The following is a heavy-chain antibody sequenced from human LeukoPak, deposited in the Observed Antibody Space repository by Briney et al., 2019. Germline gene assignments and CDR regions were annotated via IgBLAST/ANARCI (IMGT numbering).Heavy chain of an antibody. J-gene: IGHJ4*02. CDR2: FSGSGGST. CDR1: GFTFSSYA. CDR3: ARDLTLRFLEWLSTLDY. Sequence: GGSLRLSCAASGFTFSSYAMSWVRQAPGKGLEWVSAFSGSGGSTYSADSVKGRFTISRDNSKNTLYLQMNSLRTEDTGVYYCARDLTLRFLEWLSTLDYWGQATLVTVSS. V-gene: IGHV3-23*01. D-gene: IGHD3-3*01.